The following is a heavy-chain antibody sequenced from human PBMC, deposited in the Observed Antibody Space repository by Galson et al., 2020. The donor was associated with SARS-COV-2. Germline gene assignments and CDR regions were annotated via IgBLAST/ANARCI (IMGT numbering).Heavy chain of an antibody. Sequence: ASLKVSCKASGYTFTGYYMHWVRQAPGQGLEWMGWINPNSGGTNYAQKFQGRVTMTRDTSISTAYMELSRLRSDDTAVYYCARQDGITMIVVVENWFDPWGQGTLVTASS. D-gene: IGHD3-22*01. CDR2: INPNSGGT. V-gene: IGHV1-2*02. CDR1: GYTFTGYY. J-gene: IGHJ5*02. CDR3: ARQDGITMIVVVENWFDP.